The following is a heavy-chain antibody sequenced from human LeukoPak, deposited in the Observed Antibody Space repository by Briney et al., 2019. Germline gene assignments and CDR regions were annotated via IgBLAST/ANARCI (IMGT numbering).Heavy chain of an antibody. V-gene: IGHV1-2*02. J-gene: IGHJ5*02. CDR3: ARADRLHGGPYLIGP. CDR2: INLNSGDI. Sequence: GASVKVSCKASGYSFTDYYMHWVRQAPGQGLERMGWINLNSGDIKSAQKFQGRVTMTRDTSITTVYMEVSWLTSDDTAIYYCARADRLHGGPYLIGPWGQGTLVTVSS. D-gene: IGHD2-21*01. CDR1: GYSFTDYY.